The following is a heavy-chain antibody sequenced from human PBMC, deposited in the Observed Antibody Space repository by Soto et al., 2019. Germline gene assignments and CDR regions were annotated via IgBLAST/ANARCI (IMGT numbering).Heavy chain of an antibody. CDR2: ISYDGSNK. Sequence: QVQLVESGGGVVQPGRSLGLSCAASGFTFSSYAMQWVRQAPGKGLEWVAVISYDGSNKYYADSVKGRFTISRDNSKNTLYPQMNSLRAEDTAVYYCARPDYGSGSYPDYWGQGTLVTVSS. CDR3: ARPDYGSGSYPDY. J-gene: IGHJ4*02. CDR1: GFTFSSYA. D-gene: IGHD3-10*01. V-gene: IGHV3-30-3*01.